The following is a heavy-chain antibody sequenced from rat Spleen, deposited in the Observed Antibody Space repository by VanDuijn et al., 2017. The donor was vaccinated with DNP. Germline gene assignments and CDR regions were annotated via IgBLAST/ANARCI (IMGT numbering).Heavy chain of an antibody. J-gene: IGHJ2*01. CDR2: INYDGGST. Sequence: EVQLVESGGGLVQPGRSLKLSCAASGFTFSDYNMAWVRQAPKKGLEWVGSINYDGGSTKYGDSVKGRFTISRDNAKNTLYLQMNSLRSEDLATYYCVRWNSGHFDYWGQGVMVTVSS. V-gene: IGHV5-7*01. CDR1: GFTFSDYN. CDR3: VRWNSGHFDY. D-gene: IGHD4-3*01.